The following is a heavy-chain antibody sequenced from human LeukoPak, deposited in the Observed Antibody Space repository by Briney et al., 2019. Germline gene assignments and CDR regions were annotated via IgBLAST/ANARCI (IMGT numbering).Heavy chain of an antibody. CDR3: ARDRKSPYYDFWA. D-gene: IGHD3-3*01. J-gene: IGHJ5*02. V-gene: IGHV3-21*01. CDR1: GFTFSSYS. CDR2: ISSSSSYI. Sequence: GGSLRLSCAASGFTFSSYSMNWVRQAPGEGLEWVSSISSSSSYIYYADSVKGRFTISRDNAKNSLYLQMNSLRAEDTAVYYCARDRKSPYYDFWAWGQGTLVTVSS.